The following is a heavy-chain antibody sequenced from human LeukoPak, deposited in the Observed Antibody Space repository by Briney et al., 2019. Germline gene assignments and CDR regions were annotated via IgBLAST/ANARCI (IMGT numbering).Heavy chain of an antibody. V-gene: IGHV3-53*05. CDR2: IYSGGST. J-gene: IGHJ3*02. Sequence: GGPLRLSCAASVTVRSNYMTWVRQAPGKGLEWVSVIYSGGSTYYADSVKGRFTISRDNSQNTLYLQMNGLRAEDTGVYYCATNAVVVAATGVLDIWGQGTMVTVSS. CDR1: VTVRSNY. D-gene: IGHD2-15*01. CDR3: ATNAVVVAATGVLDI.